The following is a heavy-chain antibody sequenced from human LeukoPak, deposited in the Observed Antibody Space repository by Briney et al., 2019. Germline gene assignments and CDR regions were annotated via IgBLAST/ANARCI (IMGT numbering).Heavy chain of an antibody. Sequence: PSETLSLTCAVYGGSFSGYYWSWIRQPPGKGLEWIGEINHSGSTNYNPSLKSRVTISVDTSKNQFSLNLGSVTAADTAVYYCARDYGGKFDYWGQGSLVTVSS. V-gene: IGHV4-34*01. CDR2: INHSGST. J-gene: IGHJ4*02. D-gene: IGHD4-23*01. CDR1: GGSFSGYY. CDR3: ARDYGGKFDY.